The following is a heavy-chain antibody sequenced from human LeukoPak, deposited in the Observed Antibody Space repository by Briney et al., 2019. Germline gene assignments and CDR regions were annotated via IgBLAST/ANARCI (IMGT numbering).Heavy chain of an antibody. CDR2: IYYSGST. J-gene: IGHJ4*02. V-gene: IGHV4-39*07. D-gene: IGHD3-22*01. CDR3: ARGADTVVVINEDWDYFDY. CDR1: GGSISSGSYY. Sequence: PSETLSLTCTVSGGSISSGSYYWSWIRQPAGKGLEWIGSIYYSGSTYYNPSLKSRVTISVDTSKNQFSLKLSSVTAADTAVYYCARGADTVVVINEDWDYFDYWGQGTLVTVSS.